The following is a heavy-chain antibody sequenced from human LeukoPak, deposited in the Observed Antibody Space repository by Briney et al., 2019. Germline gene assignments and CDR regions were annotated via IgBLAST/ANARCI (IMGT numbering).Heavy chain of an antibody. CDR3: ARRGRIRYHIVVVTAKGPFDY. D-gene: IGHD2-21*02. Sequence: SETLSLTCAVYGGSFSGYYWSWIRQPPGKGLEWIGEINYSGSTNYNPSLKSRVTISVDTSKNQFSLKLSSVTAADTAVYYCARRGRIRYHIVVVTAKGPFDYWGQGTLVTVSS. J-gene: IGHJ4*02. CDR1: GGSFSGYY. V-gene: IGHV4-34*01. CDR2: INYSGST.